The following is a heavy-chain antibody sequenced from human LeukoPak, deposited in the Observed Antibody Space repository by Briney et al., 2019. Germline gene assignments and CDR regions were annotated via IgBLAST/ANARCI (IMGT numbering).Heavy chain of an antibody. CDR2: ISSSGSTI. D-gene: IGHD2-15*01. V-gene: IGHV3-48*03. J-gene: IGHJ6*03. CDR1: GFTFSSYE. CDR3: ARLGSRSSGGMSYYYMDV. Sequence: PGGSLRLSCAASGFTFSSYEMNWVRQAPGKGLEWVSYISSSGSTIYYADSVKGRFTISRDNAKNSLYLQMNSLRAEDTAVYYCARLGSRSSGGMSYYYMDVWGKGTTVTVSS.